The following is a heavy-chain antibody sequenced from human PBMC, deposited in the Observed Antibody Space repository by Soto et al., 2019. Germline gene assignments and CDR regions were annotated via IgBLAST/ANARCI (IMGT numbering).Heavy chain of an antibody. Sequence: GGSLRLSCTASGFTFSTYSMNWVRQAPGKGLEWVSYISSSSSTIFYTDSVKGRFTVSRDNAKNSLYLQMNSLRAEDTAVYYCARENESSGLALDYWGQGTQVTVSS. CDR1: GFTFSTYS. D-gene: IGHD3-22*01. V-gene: IGHV3-48*01. CDR2: ISSSSSTI. CDR3: ARENESSGLALDY. J-gene: IGHJ4*01.